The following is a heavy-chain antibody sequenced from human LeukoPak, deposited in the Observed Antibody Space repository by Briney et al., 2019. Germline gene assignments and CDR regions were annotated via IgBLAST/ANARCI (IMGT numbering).Heavy chain of an antibody. CDR2: ISGSGGST. V-gene: IGHV3-23*01. Sequence: PGGSLRLSCAASGFTFSSYAMSWVRQAPGKGLEWVSAISGSGGSTYYADSVKGRLTISRDNAKNTLFLQMNSLRVEDTAVYYCAGGSTLDRGLVYYWGQGTLVTVSS. J-gene: IGHJ4*02. CDR3: AGGSTLDRGLVYY. CDR1: GFTFSSYA. D-gene: IGHD3-10*01.